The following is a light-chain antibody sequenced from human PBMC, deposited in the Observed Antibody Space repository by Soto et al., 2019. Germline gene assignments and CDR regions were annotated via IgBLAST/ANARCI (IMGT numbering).Light chain of an antibody. V-gene: IGKV3-11*01. CDR1: QSVSSY. Sequence: EIVLTQSPATLSLSPGERATLSCRANQSVSSYLAWYQQKRGQAPRLLIYDASNRATGVPARFSGSGFGTEFTLTITSLQPDDFATYYCQHYETCPLSFGGGTKVDIK. CDR2: DAS. CDR3: QHYETCPLS. J-gene: IGKJ4*01.